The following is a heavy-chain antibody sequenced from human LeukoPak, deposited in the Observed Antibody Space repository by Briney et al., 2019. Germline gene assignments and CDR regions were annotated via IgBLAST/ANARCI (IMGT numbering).Heavy chain of an antibody. J-gene: IGHJ5*02. D-gene: IGHD4-17*01. CDR1: GGSISSHY. V-gene: IGHV4-59*11. CDR2: IHYSGST. Sequence: SETLSLTCTVSGGSISSHYWSWIRQPPGKGLEWIGYIHYSGSTNYNPSLKSRVTISVDTSKNQFSLKLSSVTAADTAVYYCARHDYGDDWFGPWGQGTLVTVSS. CDR3: ARHDYGDDWFGP.